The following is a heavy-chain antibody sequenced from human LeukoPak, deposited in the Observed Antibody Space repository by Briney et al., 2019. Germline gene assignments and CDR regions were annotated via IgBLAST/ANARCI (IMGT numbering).Heavy chain of an antibody. V-gene: IGHV3-30*02. CDR2: IRDDGSNR. CDR1: GFSFSTYG. J-gene: IGHJ4*02. CDR3: AKDRRPWLQLDS. Sequence: PGGSLRLSCAASGFSFSTYGMHWVRQVPGKALEWVAFIRDDGSNRYFANSVKGRFTISRDNSKNTVYLQMNSLRVEDTALYYCAKDRRPWLQLDSWGQGALVTVSS. D-gene: IGHD5-24*01.